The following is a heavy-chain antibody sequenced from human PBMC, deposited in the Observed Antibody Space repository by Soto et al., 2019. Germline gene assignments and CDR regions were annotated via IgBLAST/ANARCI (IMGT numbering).Heavy chain of an antibody. Sequence: GGSLRLSCAASGFTFSSYGMHWVRQAPGKGLEWVAVILYDGSNKYYADSVKGRFTISRDNSKNTLYLQMNSLRAEDTAVYYCARVGRGYSYGYGACYGMDVWGQGATVTVSS. CDR1: GFTFSSYG. D-gene: IGHD5-18*01. CDR3: ARVGRGYSYGYGACYGMDV. J-gene: IGHJ6*02. CDR2: ILYDGSNK. V-gene: IGHV3-33*01.